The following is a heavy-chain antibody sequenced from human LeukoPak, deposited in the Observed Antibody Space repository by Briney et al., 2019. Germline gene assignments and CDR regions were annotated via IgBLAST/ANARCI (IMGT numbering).Heavy chain of an antibody. V-gene: IGHV3-66*01. CDR3: ASNYHYYDSSGYYPTTFDY. J-gene: IGHJ4*02. D-gene: IGHD3-22*01. Sequence: PGGSLRLSCAASGFTVSSNYMSWVRQAPGKGLEWVSVIYSGGSTYYADSVKGRFTISRDNSKNTLYLQMNGLRAEDTAVYYCASNYHYYDSSGYYPTTFDYWGQGTLVTVSS. CDR1: GFTVSSNY. CDR2: IYSGGST.